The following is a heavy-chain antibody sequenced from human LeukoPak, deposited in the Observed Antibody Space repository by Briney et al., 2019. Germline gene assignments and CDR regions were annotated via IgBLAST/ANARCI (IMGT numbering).Heavy chain of an antibody. CDR3: ARAGVWCSSTTCYPEAFDY. J-gene: IGHJ4*02. Sequence: GGSLRLSCATSGFTFSSYWMSWVRQAPGKGLEWVANIKQDGSEKNYVDSVKGRFTISRDNAKKSLYLQMNSLRAEDTAVYYCARAGVWCSSTTCYPEAFDYWGQGTLVTVSS. D-gene: IGHD2-2*01. CDR2: IKQDGSEK. CDR1: GFTFSSYW. V-gene: IGHV3-7*01.